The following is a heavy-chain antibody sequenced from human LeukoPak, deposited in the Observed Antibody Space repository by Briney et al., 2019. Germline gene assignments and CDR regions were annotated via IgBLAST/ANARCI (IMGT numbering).Heavy chain of an antibody. D-gene: IGHD3-22*01. Sequence: SETLSLTCTVSGVSISSYFWSWIRQPPGKGLEWIGYIYYSGSTYYNPSLKSRVTISVETSKNQFSLKLSSVTAADTAVYYCARGYYYDSSGYYPAAEYFQHWGQGTLVTVSS. CDR1: GVSISSYF. J-gene: IGHJ1*01. CDR3: ARGYYYDSSGYYPAAEYFQH. CDR2: IYYSGST. V-gene: IGHV4-59*12.